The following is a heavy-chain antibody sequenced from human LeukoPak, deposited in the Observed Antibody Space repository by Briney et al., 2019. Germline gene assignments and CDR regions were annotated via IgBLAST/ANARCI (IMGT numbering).Heavy chain of an antibody. V-gene: IGHV1-8*01. CDR3: ARELGYSYGHDYYYYYMDV. Sequence: ASVKVSCKASGYTFTSYDINWVRQATGQGLEWMGWMNSNSGNTGYAQKFQGRVTITADESTSTAYMELSSLRSEDTAVYYCARELGYSYGHDYYYYYMDVWGKGTTVTISS. CDR1: GYTFTSYD. D-gene: IGHD5-18*01. CDR2: MNSNSGNT. J-gene: IGHJ6*03.